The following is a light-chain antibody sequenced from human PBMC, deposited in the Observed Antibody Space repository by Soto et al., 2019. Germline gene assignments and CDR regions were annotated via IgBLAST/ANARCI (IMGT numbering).Light chain of an antibody. CDR2: EVS. CDR1: SSDVGGYNY. CDR3: SSYTTRSTVI. V-gene: IGLV2-14*01. Sequence: QSVLTQPASVSGSPGQSITISCTGTSSDVGGYNYVSWYQQHPGKAPKLMIYEVSNRPSGVSNRFSGSKSGNTASLTISGLQAEDEPDYYCSSYTTRSTVIFGGGTKVTVL. J-gene: IGLJ2*01.